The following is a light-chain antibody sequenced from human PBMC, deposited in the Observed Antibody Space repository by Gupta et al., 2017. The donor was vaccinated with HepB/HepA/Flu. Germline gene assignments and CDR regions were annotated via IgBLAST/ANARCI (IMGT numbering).Light chain of an antibody. Sequence: QSVLTQPPSLSGAPGQRVTIPCTGPNSNIGAGHDAHWYQQLPGKAPKLLIFVNSNRPSGVPDRFSGSRSGTSASLAITGLQAEDEADYYCQSFDYSLSSVVFGGGTKLTVL. CDR3: QSFDYSLSSVV. J-gene: IGLJ2*01. CDR1: NSNIGAGHD. CDR2: VNS. V-gene: IGLV1-40*01.